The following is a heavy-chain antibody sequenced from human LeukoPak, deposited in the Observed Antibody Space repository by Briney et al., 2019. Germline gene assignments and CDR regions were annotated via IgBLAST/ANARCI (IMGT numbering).Heavy chain of an antibody. J-gene: IGHJ5*02. D-gene: IGHD4-17*01. CDR3: ARAITTVTTFAVWFDP. CDR2: INHSGST. Sequence: SETLSLTCAVYGGSFSGYYWSWIRQPPGKGLEWIGEINHSGSTNYNPSLKGRVTISVDTSKNQFSLKLSSVTAADTAVYYCARAITTVTTFAVWFDPWGQGTLVTVSS. V-gene: IGHV4-34*01. CDR1: GGSFSGYY.